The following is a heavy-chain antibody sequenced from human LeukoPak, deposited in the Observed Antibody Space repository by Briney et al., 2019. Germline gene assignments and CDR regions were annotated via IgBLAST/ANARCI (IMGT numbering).Heavy chain of an antibody. CDR1: GYTFTSYG. Sequence: SVKVSCKASGYTFTSYGISWVRQAPGQGLEWMGRIIPILGIANYAQKFQVRVTITADKSTSTAYMELSSLRSEDTAVYYCAIREHYVTGPDYWGQGTLVTVSS. CDR2: IIPILGIA. D-gene: IGHD3-9*01. CDR3: AIREHYVTGPDY. J-gene: IGHJ4*02. V-gene: IGHV1-69*04.